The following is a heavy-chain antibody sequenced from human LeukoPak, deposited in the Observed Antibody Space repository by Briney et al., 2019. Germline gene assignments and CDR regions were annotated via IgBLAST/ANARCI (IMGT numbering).Heavy chain of an antibody. CDR3: ARGGGLGYCSGGSCYAFDY. J-gene: IGHJ4*02. V-gene: IGHV3-48*01. D-gene: IGHD2-15*01. CDR1: GFTFSGYS. Sequence: PGGSLRLSCAASGFTFSGYSMNWVRQAPGKGLEWVSYISSRGTTIYYADSVKGRFTISRDNSKNTLYLQMNSLRAEDTAVYYCARGGGLGYCSGGSCYAFDYWGQGTLVTVSS. CDR2: ISSRGTTI.